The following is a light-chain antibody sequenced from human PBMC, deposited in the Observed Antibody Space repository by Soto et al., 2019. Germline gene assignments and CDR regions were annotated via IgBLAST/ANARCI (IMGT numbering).Light chain of an antibody. CDR1: SGHSSYI. J-gene: IGLJ3*02. CDR2: LEGSGTY. Sequence: QLVLTQSSSASASLGSSVTLTCTLSSGHSSYIIAWHQQQPGKAPRYLMKLEGSGTYTRGSGVPDRFSGSSSGPDRYLTISNLQFEDEADYYCETWDSNTWVFGGGTKLTVL. CDR3: ETWDSNTWV. V-gene: IGLV4-60*02.